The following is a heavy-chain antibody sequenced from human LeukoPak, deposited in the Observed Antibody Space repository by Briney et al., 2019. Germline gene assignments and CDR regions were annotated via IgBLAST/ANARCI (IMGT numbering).Heavy chain of an antibody. CDR3: ARNPAGYSSGWYHYFDY. J-gene: IGHJ4*02. D-gene: IGHD6-19*01. CDR1: GYTFTTYP. V-gene: IGHV1-69*13. CDR2: IIPIFGTA. Sequence: GASVKVSCKASGYTFTTYPINWVRQAPGQGLEWMGGIIPIFGTANYAQKFQGRVTITADESTSTAYMELSSLRSEDTAVYYCARNPAGYSSGWYHYFDYWGQGTLVTVSS.